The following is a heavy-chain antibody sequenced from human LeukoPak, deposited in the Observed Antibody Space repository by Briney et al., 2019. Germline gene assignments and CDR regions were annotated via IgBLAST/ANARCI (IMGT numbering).Heavy chain of an antibody. V-gene: IGHV3-23*01. J-gene: IGHJ4*02. Sequence: GGSLRLSCAASGFTLSTFAMIWVRQPPGKGLEWVSSIFPSGGEIHYADSVRGRFTIPRDNSKSTLSLQMNSLRAEDTAVYYCAREFVSSGWYYFDYWGQGTLVTVSS. D-gene: IGHD6-19*01. CDR1: GFTLSTFA. CDR2: IFPSGGEI. CDR3: AREFVSSGWYYFDY.